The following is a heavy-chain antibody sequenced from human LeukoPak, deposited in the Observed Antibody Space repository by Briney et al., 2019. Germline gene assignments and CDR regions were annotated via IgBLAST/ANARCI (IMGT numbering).Heavy chain of an antibody. CDR1: GGSISSYY. CDR2: IYYSGGT. CDR3: ARIHSTVVGFDY. D-gene: IGHD4-11*01. V-gene: IGHV4-59*01. Sequence: SETLSLTCTVSGGSISSYYWSWIRQPPGKGLEWIGYIYYSGGTNYNPSLKSRVTISVDTSKNQFSLKLSSVTAADTAVYYCARIHSTVVGFDYWGQGTLVTVSS. J-gene: IGHJ4*02.